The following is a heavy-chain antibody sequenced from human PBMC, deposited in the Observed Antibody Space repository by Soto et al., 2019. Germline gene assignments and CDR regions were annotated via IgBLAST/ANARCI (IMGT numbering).Heavy chain of an antibody. V-gene: IGHV3-30-3*02. CDR2: ISYDGSNK. D-gene: IGHD4-4*01. CDR3: AKSRNYDYYYGMDV. CDR1: GFTFSSYA. Sequence: QVQLVESGGGVVQPGRSLRLSCAASGFTFSSYAMHWVRQAPGKGLEWVAVISYDGSNKYYADSVKGRFTISRDNSKNTLYLQMNSLRAEDTAVYYCAKSRNYDYYYGMDVWGQGTTFTVSS. J-gene: IGHJ6*02.